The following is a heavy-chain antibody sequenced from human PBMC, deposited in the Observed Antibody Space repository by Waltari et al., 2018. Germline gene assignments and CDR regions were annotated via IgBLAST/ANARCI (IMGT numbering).Heavy chain of an antibody. CDR1: GFTVSSNY. D-gene: IGHD3-22*01. CDR3: ARGSRGGYYNFDY. J-gene: IGHJ4*02. V-gene: IGHV3-53*04. CDR2: IYSGGST. Sequence: EVQLVESGGGLVQPGGSLRLSCAASGFTVSSNYMSWVRQAPGKGLEWVSVIYSGGSTYYADSVKGRFTISRHNSKNTLYLQMNSLRAEDTAVHYCARGSRGGYYNFDYWGQGTLVTVSS.